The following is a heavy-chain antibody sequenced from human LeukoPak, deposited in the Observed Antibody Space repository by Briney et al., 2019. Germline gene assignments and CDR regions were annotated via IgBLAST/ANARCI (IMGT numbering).Heavy chain of an antibody. CDR2: IYYSGST. D-gene: IGHD3-16*01. J-gene: IGHJ4*02. CDR1: GGSIISYY. V-gene: IGHV4-59*12. Sequence: SETLSLTCTVSGGSIISYYWNWIRQPPGKGLEWIGYIYYSGSTNYNPSLKSRVTISVDTSKNQFSLKLSSVTAADTAVYYCARNGDVMTFEYWGQGTLVTVSS. CDR3: ARNGDVMTFEY.